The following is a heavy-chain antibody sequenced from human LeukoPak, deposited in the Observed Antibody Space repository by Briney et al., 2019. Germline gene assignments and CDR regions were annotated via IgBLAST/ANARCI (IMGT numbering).Heavy chain of an antibody. CDR3: ARDWGEYCSSTSCYPVVY. CDR2: ISYDGSNK. V-gene: IGHV3-30-3*01. Sequence: GGSLRLSCAASGFTFSSYAMHWVRQAPGKGLEWVAVISYDGSNKYYADSVKGRFTISRDNSKNTLYLQMNSLRAEDTAVYYCARDWGEYCSSTSCYPVVYWGQGTLVTVSS. J-gene: IGHJ4*02. D-gene: IGHD2-2*01. CDR1: GFTFSSYA.